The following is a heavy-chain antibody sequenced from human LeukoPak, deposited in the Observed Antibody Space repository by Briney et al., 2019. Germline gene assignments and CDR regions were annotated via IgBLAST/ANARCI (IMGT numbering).Heavy chain of an antibody. D-gene: IGHD4-17*01. V-gene: IGHV3-21*01. CDR2: ISSSSTYI. CDR1: GFTFSTYS. CDR3: ARDQTVPPGDAFDI. J-gene: IGHJ3*02. Sequence: PGGSLRLSCAASGFTFSTYSMNWVRQAPGKGLEWVSSISSSSTYIYYADSVKGRFTISRDAAKSALYLQMNSLIAEDTAVYYCARDQTVPPGDAFDIWGQGTMVTVSS.